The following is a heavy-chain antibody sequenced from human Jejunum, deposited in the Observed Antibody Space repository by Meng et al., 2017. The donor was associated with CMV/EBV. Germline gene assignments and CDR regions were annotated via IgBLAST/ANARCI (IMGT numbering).Heavy chain of an antibody. J-gene: IGHJ4*02. V-gene: IGHV3-9*01. D-gene: IGHD6-13*01. Sequence: SGFTFTDHAMHWVRQAPGKGLEWVSGITWNGVTIGYADSVKGRFTISRDNAKNTLYLQTNSLRAEDTAVYYCARENDSNSRFFDSWGQGTLVTVSS. CDR3: ARENDSNSRFFDS. CDR1: GFTFTDHA. CDR2: ITWNGVTI.